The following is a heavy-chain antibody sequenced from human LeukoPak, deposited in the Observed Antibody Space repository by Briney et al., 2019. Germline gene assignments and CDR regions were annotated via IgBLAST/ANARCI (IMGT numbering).Heavy chain of an antibody. CDR1: GFTFSSNS. J-gene: IGHJ4*02. CDR3: VRDRGTYRPIDY. Sequence: PGGSLRLSCAASGFTFSSNSMNWVRQAPGKGLEWVSSISYTGTYIYYADSVKGRFTISRDNAQNSLYLQMNSLRAEDTAIYYCVRDRGTYRPIDYWGQGTLVTVSS. D-gene: IGHD1-26*01. CDR2: ISYTGTYI. V-gene: IGHV3-21*04.